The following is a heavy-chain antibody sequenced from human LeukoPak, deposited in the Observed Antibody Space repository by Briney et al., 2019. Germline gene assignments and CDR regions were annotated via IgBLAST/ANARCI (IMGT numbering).Heavy chain of an antibody. V-gene: IGHV4-34*01. CDR3: ARNYGSGGWIYYYYMDV. CDR2: INHSGST. D-gene: IGHD3-10*01. CDR1: GGSFSGYY. J-gene: IGHJ6*03. Sequence: SETLSLTCAVYGGSFSGYYWSWIRQPPGKGLEWIGEINHSGSTNYNPSLKSRVTISVDTSKNQFSLKLSSVTAADTAVYYCARNYGSGGWIYYYYMDVWGKGTTVTVSS.